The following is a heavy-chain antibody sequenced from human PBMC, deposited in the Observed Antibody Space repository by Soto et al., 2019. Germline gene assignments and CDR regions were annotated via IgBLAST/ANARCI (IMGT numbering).Heavy chain of an antibody. CDR2: INPNSGNI. Sequence: ASVKVSCKASGNIFTSYDINWVRQATGHGLEWMGWINPNSGNIGYAQKFQGRVTMIRDTAIRTAYMEVSRLRSDDTAVYYCARGRASGSYYLLDYWGQGTLVTVSS. CDR3: ARGRASGSYYLLDY. CDR1: GNIFTSYD. V-gene: IGHV1-8*01. D-gene: IGHD3-10*01. J-gene: IGHJ4*02.